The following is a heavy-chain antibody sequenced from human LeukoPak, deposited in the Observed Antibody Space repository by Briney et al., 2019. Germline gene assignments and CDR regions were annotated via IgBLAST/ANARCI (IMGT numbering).Heavy chain of an antibody. Sequence: ASVKVSCKASGYTFIGYYMHWVRQAPGHGLEWMGWINPNSGGTNYAQKFQGRVTMTRDTSISTAYMELSRLRSDDTAVYYCARDGDGYNQYYFDYWGQGTLVTVSS. V-gene: IGHV1-2*02. D-gene: IGHD5-24*01. CDR2: INPNSGGT. J-gene: IGHJ4*02. CDR3: ARDGDGYNQYYFDY. CDR1: GYTFIGYY.